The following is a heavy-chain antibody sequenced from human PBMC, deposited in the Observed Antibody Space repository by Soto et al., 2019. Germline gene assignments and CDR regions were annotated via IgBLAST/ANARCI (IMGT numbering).Heavy chain of an antibody. V-gene: IGHV4-61*01. Sequence: SETLSLTCSVSGGSVSTAKYYWSWIRQPPGKGLEWIGHIYNTGNTKYTGNTKYNLSLKSRVTISVDTSKNQFSLRLNSVTAADTAVYYCARARDGSYYPVIYDHWVQGTLVTVS. CDR1: GGSVSTAKYY. J-gene: IGHJ4*02. D-gene: IGHD1-26*01. CDR3: ARARDGSYYPVIYDH. CDR2: IYNTGNTKYTGNT.